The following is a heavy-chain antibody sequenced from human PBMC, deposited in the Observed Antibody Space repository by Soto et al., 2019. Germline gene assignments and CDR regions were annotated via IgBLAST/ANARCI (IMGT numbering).Heavy chain of an antibody. Sequence: QVQLVQSGAEVKKPGSSVKVSCKASGGTFSSYTISWVRQAPGQGLEWMGRIIPILGIANYAQKFQGRVTITADKSTSTAYMELSSLRSEDTAVYYCARDKNGCRTVDYWGQGTLVTISS. CDR2: IIPILGIA. V-gene: IGHV1-69*08. J-gene: IGHJ4*02. D-gene: IGHD2-15*01. CDR3: ARDKNGCRTVDY. CDR1: GGTFSSYT.